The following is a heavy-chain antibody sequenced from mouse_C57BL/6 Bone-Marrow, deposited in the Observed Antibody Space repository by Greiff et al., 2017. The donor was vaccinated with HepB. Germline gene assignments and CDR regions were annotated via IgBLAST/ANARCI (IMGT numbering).Heavy chain of an antibody. V-gene: IGHV14-1*01. J-gene: IGHJ2*01. D-gene: IGHD1-1*01. Sequence: VQLQQSGAELVRPGASVKLSCTASGFNIKDYYMHWVKQRPEQGLEWIGRIDPEDGDTEYATKFQGKATMTANTSSNTAYLQLSSLTSEDTAVYYCTTLLRYLDYFDYWGQGTTLTVSS. CDR3: TTLLRYLDYFDY. CDR2: IDPEDGDT. CDR1: GFNIKDYY.